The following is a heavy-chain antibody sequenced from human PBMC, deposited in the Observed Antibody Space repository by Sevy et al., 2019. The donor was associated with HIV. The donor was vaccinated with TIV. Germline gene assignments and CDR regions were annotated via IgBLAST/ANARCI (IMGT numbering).Heavy chain of an antibody. Sequence: GGSLRLSCAASGFTFDDFGMSWVRQAPGKGLEWVSAINWNGGRSAYGDSVKGRFTISRDNAKKSLDLQMNSLRVEDTAVDYSAGGGERPRYYDSSEGNFDHWGQGTLVTVSS. V-gene: IGHV3-20*04. J-gene: IGHJ4*02. CDR2: INWNGGRS. CDR1: GFTFDDFG. D-gene: IGHD3-22*01. CDR3: AGGGERPRYYDSSEGNFDH.